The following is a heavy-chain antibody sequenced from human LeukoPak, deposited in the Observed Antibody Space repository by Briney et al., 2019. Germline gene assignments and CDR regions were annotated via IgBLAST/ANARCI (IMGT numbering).Heavy chain of an antibody. Sequence: ASVKVSCKASGYTFTDYYMHWVRQAPGQGLEWMEWINAKSGDTKYAQKFQARVTMTRDTSITTTYMEVSRLSSDDTAVYYCARQNTGQLDSWGQGTLVTVSS. CDR1: GYTFTDYY. CDR2: INAKSGDT. D-gene: IGHD2-8*02. V-gene: IGHV1-2*02. CDR3: ARQNTGQLDS. J-gene: IGHJ5*01.